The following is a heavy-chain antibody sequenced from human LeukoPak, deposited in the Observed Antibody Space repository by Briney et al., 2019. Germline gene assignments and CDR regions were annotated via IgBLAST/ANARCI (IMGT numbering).Heavy chain of an antibody. Sequence: ASVKVSCKASGYTFTSYAMHWVRQAPGQRHEWMGWINAGNGNTKYSQKFQGRVTITRDTSASTAYMELSSLRSEDTAVYYCARDSVDIVVVPAASNWFDPWAREPWSPSPQ. CDR3: ARDSVDIVVVPAASNWFDP. CDR1: GYTFTSYA. V-gene: IGHV1-3*01. J-gene: IGHJ5*02. CDR2: INAGNGNT. D-gene: IGHD2-2*01.